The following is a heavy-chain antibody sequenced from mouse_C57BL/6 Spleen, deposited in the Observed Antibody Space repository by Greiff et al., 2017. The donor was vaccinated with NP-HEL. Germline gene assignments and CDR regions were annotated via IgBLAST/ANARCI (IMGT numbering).Heavy chain of an antibody. CDR3: ARIYYGYNGY. J-gene: IGHJ2*01. CDR2: IHPNSGST. D-gene: IGHD2-2*01. Sequence: QVQLQQPGAELVKPGASVKLSCKASGYTFTSYWMHWVKQRPGQGLEWIGMIHPNSGSTNYNEKFKSKATLPVDKSSSTAYMQLSSLTSEDSAVYYCARIYYGYNGYWGQGTTLTVSS. V-gene: IGHV1-64*01. CDR1: GYTFTSYW.